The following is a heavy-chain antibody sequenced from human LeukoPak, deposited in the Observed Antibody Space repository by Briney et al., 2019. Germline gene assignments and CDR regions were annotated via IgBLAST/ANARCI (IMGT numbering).Heavy chain of an antibody. J-gene: IGHJ3*02. CDR1: GYTFTSYY. CDR2: INPSGGST. D-gene: IGHD5-18*01. Sequence: GASVKVSCRASGYTFTSYYMHWVRQAPGQGLEWMGIINPSGGSTSYAQKFQGRVTMTRDTSTSTVYMELSSLRSEDTAVYYCARDIGYSYGPDAFDIWGQGTMVTVSS. V-gene: IGHV1-46*01. CDR3: ARDIGYSYGPDAFDI.